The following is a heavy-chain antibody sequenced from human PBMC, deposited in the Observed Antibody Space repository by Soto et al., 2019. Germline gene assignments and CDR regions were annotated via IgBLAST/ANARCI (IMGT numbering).Heavy chain of an antibody. CDR3: AKDPDTAGSHPNFSYYYYGMDV. CDR1: GFTFSSYG. CDR2: ISYDGSNK. D-gene: IGHD5-18*01. J-gene: IGHJ6*02. V-gene: IGHV3-30*18. Sequence: GGSLRLSCAASGFTFSSYGMHWVRQAPGKGLEWVAVISYDGSNKYYADSVKGRFTISRDNSKNTLYLQMNSLRAEDTAVYYCAKDPDTAGSHPNFSYYYYGMDVWGQGTTVTVSS.